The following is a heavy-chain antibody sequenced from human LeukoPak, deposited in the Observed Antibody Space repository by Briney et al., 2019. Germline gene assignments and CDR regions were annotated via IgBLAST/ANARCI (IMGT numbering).Heavy chain of an antibody. V-gene: IGHV1-8*01. D-gene: IGHD1-7*01. CDR3: ATRNYEGPKDYYYYMDV. J-gene: IGHJ6*03. Sequence: ASVKVSCKASGYTFTSYDINWVRQATGQGLEWMGWMNPNSGNTGYAQKFQGRVTMTRNTSISTAYMELSSLRSEDTAVYYCATRNYEGPKDYYYYMDVWGKGTTVTVSS. CDR2: MNPNSGNT. CDR1: GYTFTSYD.